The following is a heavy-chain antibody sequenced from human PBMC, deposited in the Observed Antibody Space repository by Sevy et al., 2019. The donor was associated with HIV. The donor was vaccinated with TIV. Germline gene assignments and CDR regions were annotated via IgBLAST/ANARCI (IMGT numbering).Heavy chain of an antibody. D-gene: IGHD1-26*01. J-gene: IGHJ4*01. Sequence: GGSLRLSCAASGFSFSSSSMNWLRQAPGKGLEWLAYITRDGKTKYYADFVKGRFTISRDNAQNSVFLQLNSLRDDDTAVYYCARDYSGSYYRFDLWGHGTLVTVSS. CDR3: ARDYSGSYYRFDL. CDR1: GFSFSSSS. CDR2: ITRDGKTK. V-gene: IGHV3-48*02.